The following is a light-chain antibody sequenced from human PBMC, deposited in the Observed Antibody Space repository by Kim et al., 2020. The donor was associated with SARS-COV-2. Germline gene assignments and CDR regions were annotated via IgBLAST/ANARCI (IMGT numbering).Light chain of an antibody. CDR3: EQYGSSPYT. J-gene: IGKJ2*01. CDR2: AAS. Sequence: EIVLTQSPGTLSLSPGERATLSCRASQSVTSNNLAWYQQKPGQPPRLLIYAASRRVTGIPDRISGSGSGTDFTLTISRLEPEDFAMYYCEQYGSSPYTFGQGTKLEI. CDR1: QSVTSNN. V-gene: IGKV3-20*01.